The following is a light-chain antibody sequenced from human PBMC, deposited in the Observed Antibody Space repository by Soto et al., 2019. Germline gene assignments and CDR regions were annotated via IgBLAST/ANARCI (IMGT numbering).Light chain of an antibody. CDR1: QSVSSY. CDR2: DAS. V-gene: IGKV3-11*01. CDR3: QQRSNWPIT. Sequence: EIVLTQSPATLSLSPGERVTLSCRASQSVSSYLAWYQQKPGQAPRLLIYDASNRATGIPARFSAGGSGTDFTLTISSLEPEDFAVYYCQQRSNWPITFGQGTRLEI. J-gene: IGKJ5*01.